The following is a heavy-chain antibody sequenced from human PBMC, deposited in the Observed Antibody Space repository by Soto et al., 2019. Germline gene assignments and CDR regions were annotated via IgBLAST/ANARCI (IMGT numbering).Heavy chain of an antibody. Sequence: SQTLSLTCAISGDSVSSNSAAWNWIRQSPSRGLEWLGRTYYRSKWYNDYAVSVKSRITINPDTSKNQFSLQLNSVTPEDTAVYYCARGKSTGGYYYYYYMDVWGKGTTVTVSS. V-gene: IGHV6-1*01. D-gene: IGHD2-15*01. CDR1: GDSVSSNSAA. CDR2: TYYRSKWYN. J-gene: IGHJ6*03. CDR3: ARGKSTGGYYYYYYMDV.